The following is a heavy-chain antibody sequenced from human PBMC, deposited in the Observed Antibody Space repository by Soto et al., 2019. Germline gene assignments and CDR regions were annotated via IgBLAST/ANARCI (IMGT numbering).Heavy chain of an antibody. CDR1: VVTLSSNSTA. Sequence: SQSLSLTCAISVVTLSSNSTAWKCIRQSPSRGLEWLGRTYYRSKWYNEYAVSVKSRITSNPDTSKLQFSLQLNSVTPGDMEVCYCERTNSVLAYWGQGPLVTVS. V-gene: IGHV6-1*01. CDR3: ERTNSVLAY. D-gene: IGHD3-10*01. J-gene: IGHJ4*02. CDR2: TYYRSKWYN.